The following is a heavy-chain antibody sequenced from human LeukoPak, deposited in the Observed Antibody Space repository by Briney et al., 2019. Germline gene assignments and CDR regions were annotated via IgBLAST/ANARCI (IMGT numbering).Heavy chain of an antibody. D-gene: IGHD3-10*01. J-gene: IGHJ4*02. Sequence: SETLSLTCAVYGGSFSGYYWSWIRQPPGKGLEWIGEINHSGSTNYNPSLKSRVTISVDTSKNQFSLKLSSVTAADTAVYYCARGALRGPFDYWGQGTLVTVSS. CDR2: INHSGST. CDR1: GGSFSGYY. CDR3: ARGALRGPFDY. V-gene: IGHV4-34*01.